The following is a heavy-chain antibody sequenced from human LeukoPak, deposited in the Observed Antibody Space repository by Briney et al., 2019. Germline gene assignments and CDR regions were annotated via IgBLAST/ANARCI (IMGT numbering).Heavy chain of an antibody. D-gene: IGHD5-12*01. CDR2: INPSGGST. CDR3: ARGDGGYEYYFDY. J-gene: IGHJ4*02. V-gene: IGHV1-46*01. Sequence: ASVKVSCKTSGYTFTNYDINWVRQATGQGLEWMGIINPSGGSTSYAQKFQGRVTMTRDTSTSTVYMELSSLRSEDTAVYYCARGDGGYEYYFDYWGQGTLVTVSS. CDR1: GYTFTNYD.